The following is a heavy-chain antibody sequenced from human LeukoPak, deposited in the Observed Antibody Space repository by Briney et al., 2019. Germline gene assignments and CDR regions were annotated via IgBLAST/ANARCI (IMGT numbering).Heavy chain of an antibody. CDR2: INPNSGGT. Sequence: GASVKVSCKASGYTFTGYYMHWVRQAPGQGLEWMGWINPNSGGTNYAQKFQGRVTMTRDTSISTAYMELSRLRSDDTAVYYCARGHRIAAYLRWFDPWGQGTLVTVSS. CDR1: GYTFTGYY. D-gene: IGHD6-25*01. CDR3: ARGHRIAAYLRWFDP. V-gene: IGHV1-2*02. J-gene: IGHJ5*02.